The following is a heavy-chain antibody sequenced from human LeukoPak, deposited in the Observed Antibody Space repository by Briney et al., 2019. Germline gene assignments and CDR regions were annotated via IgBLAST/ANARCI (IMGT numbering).Heavy chain of an antibody. J-gene: IGHJ4*02. CDR2: IKSKRDGETT. CDR1: GFNFQYAW. Sequence: GGSLRLSCAGSGFNFQYAWMTWVRQAPGKGLEWVGRIKSKRDGETTDYAALVKSRFSISRDDSKNTVYLQMNSLRTEDTAVYDCTSLVGSPTYWGQGTLVAVSS. D-gene: IGHD4-23*01. V-gene: IGHV3-15*01. CDR3: TSLVGSPTY.